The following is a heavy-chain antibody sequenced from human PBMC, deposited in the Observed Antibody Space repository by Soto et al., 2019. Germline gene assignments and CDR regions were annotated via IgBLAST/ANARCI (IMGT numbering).Heavy chain of an antibody. CDR2: IYPGDSDT. Sequence: GESLKISCKGSGYSFTSYWIGWVRQMPGKGLEWMGIIYPGDSDTRYSPSFQGQVTISADKSISTAYLQWSSLKASDTAMYYCARLSTWNGGPYGMDVWCQGTTVTVSS. J-gene: IGHJ6*02. CDR1: GYSFTSYW. CDR3: ARLSTWNGGPYGMDV. D-gene: IGHD1-1*01. V-gene: IGHV5-51*01.